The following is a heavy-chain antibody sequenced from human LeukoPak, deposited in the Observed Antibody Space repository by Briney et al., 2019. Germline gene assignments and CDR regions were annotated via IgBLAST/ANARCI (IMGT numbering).Heavy chain of an antibody. CDR1: GYTFSNYG. CDR3: ARGPYYGSGSYYGY. CDR2: ISAYNANT. J-gene: IGHJ4*02. Sequence: GASVKVSCKASGYTFSNYGINWVRQAPGQGLEWMGWISAYNANTNYAQKLQGRVTMTTDTSTRTAYMELRSLRSDDTAVYYCARGPYYGSGSYYGYWGQGTLVTVSS. D-gene: IGHD3-10*01. V-gene: IGHV1-18*01.